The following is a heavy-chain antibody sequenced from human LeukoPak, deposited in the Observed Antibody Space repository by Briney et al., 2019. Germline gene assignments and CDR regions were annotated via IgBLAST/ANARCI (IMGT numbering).Heavy chain of an antibody. V-gene: IGHV1-18*01. Sequence: GSSVKVSCKASGYTFTSYGISGVRQAPGQGLEWMGWMSVYNCDTNYAQKLQGRVTMTTDTTTSTAYMELSSLRSDDTAVYYCARVPPQWVVTYYYGMDVWGQGTTVTVSS. CDR3: ARVPPQWVVTYYYGMDV. CDR2: MSVYNCDT. D-gene: IGHD6-19*01. J-gene: IGHJ6*02. CDR1: GYTFTSYG.